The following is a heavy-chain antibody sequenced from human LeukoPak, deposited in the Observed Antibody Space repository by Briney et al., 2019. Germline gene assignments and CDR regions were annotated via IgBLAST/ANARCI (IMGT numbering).Heavy chain of an antibody. Sequence: SETLSLTCTVSGGSISSYYWSWIRQPAGKGLEWIGRIYTSGSTNYNPSLKSRVTMSVDTSKNQFSLKLSSVTAADTAVYYCARDLGVVPAAKNNWFDPWGQGTLVTVSS. CDR2: IYTSGST. CDR3: ARDLGVVPAAKNNWFDP. J-gene: IGHJ5*02. V-gene: IGHV4-4*07. D-gene: IGHD2-2*01. CDR1: GGSISSYY.